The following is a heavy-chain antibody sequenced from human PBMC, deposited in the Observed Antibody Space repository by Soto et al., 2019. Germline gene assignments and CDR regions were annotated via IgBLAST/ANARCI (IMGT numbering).Heavy chain of an antibody. CDR1: GFTFSSYA. J-gene: IGHJ5*02. V-gene: IGHV3-23*01. CDR3: AKVRGYSSGWSEGTPTNWFDP. Sequence: EVQLLESGGGLVQPGGSLRLSCAASGFTFSSYAMSWVRQAPGKGLEWVSAISGSGGSTYYADSVKGRFTISRDNSKNTLYLQMNSLRAEDTAVYYCAKVRGYSSGWSEGTPTNWFDPWGQGTLVTASS. CDR2: ISGSGGST. D-gene: IGHD6-19*01.